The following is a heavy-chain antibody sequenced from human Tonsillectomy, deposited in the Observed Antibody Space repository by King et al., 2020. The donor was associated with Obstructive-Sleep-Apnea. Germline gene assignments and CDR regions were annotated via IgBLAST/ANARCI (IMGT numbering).Heavy chain of an antibody. Sequence: VQLQESGPGLVKPSQTLSLTCTVSGGSINSGDYYWTWIRQPPGKGLEWIGFIYHSGSTYFNPSLRSRFTVSIDTSRNQFSLNLNSVTAAATAVYFCARWRGGSGNIDYWGQGILVTVSS. CDR3: ARWRGGSGNIDY. D-gene: IGHD3-10*01. CDR2: IYHSGST. CDR1: GGSINSGDYY. J-gene: IGHJ4*02. V-gene: IGHV4-30-4*01.